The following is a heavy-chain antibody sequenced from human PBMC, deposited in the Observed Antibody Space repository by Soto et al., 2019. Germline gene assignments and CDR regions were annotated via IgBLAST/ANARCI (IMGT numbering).Heavy chain of an antibody. Sequence: GGSLRLSCAASGFTFSSYAMHWVRQAPGKGLEWVAVISYDGSNKYYADSVKGRFTISRDNSKNTLYLQMNSLRAEDTAVYYCARPGYCSGGSCSYYFDYWGQGTLVTVSS. CDR2: ISYDGSNK. CDR3: ARPGYCSGGSCSYYFDY. J-gene: IGHJ4*02. D-gene: IGHD2-15*01. CDR1: GFTFSSYA. V-gene: IGHV3-30-3*01.